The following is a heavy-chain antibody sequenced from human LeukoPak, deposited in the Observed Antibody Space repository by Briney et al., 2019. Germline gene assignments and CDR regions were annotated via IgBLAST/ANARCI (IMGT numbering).Heavy chain of an antibody. CDR2: INPNSGGT. V-gene: IGHV1-2*02. D-gene: IGHD6-13*01. CDR1: GYTFTGYY. CDR3: ARGLIAAAGSRYFQH. J-gene: IGHJ1*01. Sequence: ASVKVSCTASGYTFTGYYMHWVRQAPGQGLEWMGWINPNSGGTNYAQKFQGRVTMTRDTSISTAYMGLSRLRSDDTAVYYCARGLIAAAGSRYFQHWGQGTLVTVSS.